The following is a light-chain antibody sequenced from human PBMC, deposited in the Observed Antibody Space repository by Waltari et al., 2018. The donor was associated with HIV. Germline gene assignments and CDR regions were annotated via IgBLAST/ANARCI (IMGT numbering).Light chain of an antibody. CDR3: QQYDSLPCT. CDR1: HDISNL. V-gene: IGKV1-33*01. CDR2: DAS. Sequence: DIQITQSPSSLSASVGDRVTSTCRASHDISNLLNGYQQKPGKAPKLLIYDASNLETGVPSRFSGSGSGTDFAVTISSLQPEDFATYYCQQYDSLPCTFGPGTKVDIK. J-gene: IGKJ3*01.